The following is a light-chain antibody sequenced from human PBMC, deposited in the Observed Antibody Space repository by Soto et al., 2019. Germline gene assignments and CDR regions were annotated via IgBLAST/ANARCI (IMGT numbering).Light chain of an antibody. CDR1: QGISRS. V-gene: IGKV1-9*01. CDR2: AAS. Sequence: SQLTQSPASLSASVGDRVTITCRAGQGISRSLAWYQQKPGKAPNLLISAASTLPTGVPSRFSGSGSGTDFALTISSLQPEDFATYYCQQIDSSPRTFGQGTKVEIK. J-gene: IGKJ1*01. CDR3: QQIDSSPRT.